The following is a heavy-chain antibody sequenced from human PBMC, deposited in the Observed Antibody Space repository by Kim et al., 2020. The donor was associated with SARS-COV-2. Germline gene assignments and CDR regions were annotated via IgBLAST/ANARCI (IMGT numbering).Heavy chain of an antibody. Sequence: SPSFQGQVTISADKSISTAYLQWSSLKASDTAMYYCARLYYDPFGGWFDPWGQGTLVTVSS. D-gene: IGHD3-3*01. CDR3: ARLYYDPFGGWFDP. V-gene: IGHV5-51*01. J-gene: IGHJ5*02.